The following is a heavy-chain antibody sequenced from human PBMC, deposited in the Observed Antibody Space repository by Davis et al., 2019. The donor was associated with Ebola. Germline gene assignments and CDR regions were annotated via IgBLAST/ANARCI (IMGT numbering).Heavy chain of an antibody. CDR2: INDSGST. J-gene: IGHJ5*02. Sequence: MPGGSLRLSCAVYGGSFSGYYWSWIRQPPGKGLEWIGKINDSGSTNYNPSLKSRVTISVDTSKNQFSLKLSSVTAADTAVYYCARARAYNWFDPWGQGTLVTVSS. V-gene: IGHV4-34*01. CDR3: ARARAYNWFDP. CDR1: GGSFSGYY.